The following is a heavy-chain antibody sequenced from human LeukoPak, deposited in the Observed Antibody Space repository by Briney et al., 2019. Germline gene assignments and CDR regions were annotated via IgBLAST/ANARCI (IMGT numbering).Heavy chain of an antibody. CDR2: ISSNGGST. V-gene: IGHV3-64*01. Sequence: GGSLRLSCAASGFTFSSYAMHWVRQAPGKGLEYVSAISSNGGSTYYANSVKGRFTISRDNSKNTLYLQMGSLRAEDMAVYYCARRRAYNWNSNAFDIWGQGTMVTVSS. D-gene: IGHD1-7*01. CDR1: GFTFSSYA. J-gene: IGHJ3*02. CDR3: ARRRAYNWNSNAFDI.